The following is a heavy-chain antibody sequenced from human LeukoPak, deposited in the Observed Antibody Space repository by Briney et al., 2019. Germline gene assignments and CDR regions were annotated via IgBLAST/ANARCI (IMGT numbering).Heavy chain of an antibody. Sequence: PGGSLRLPCAASGFTFSSYAMSWVRQAPGKGLEWVSAISGSGGSTYYADSVKGRFTISRDNSKNTLYLQMNSLRAEDTAVYYCAKLPVAGTEYTDYWGQGTLVTVSS. V-gene: IGHV3-23*01. CDR3: AKLPVAGTEYTDY. CDR2: ISGSGGST. J-gene: IGHJ4*02. D-gene: IGHD6-19*01. CDR1: GFTFSSYA.